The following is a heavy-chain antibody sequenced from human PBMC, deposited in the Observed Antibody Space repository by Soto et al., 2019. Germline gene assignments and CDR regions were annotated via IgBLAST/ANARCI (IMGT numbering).Heavy chain of an antibody. CDR3: ARRLDYYGSGSYQPTNPTNYYYYGMDV. CDR2: IIPIFGTA. CDR1: GGTFSSYA. V-gene: IGHV1-69*13. Sequence: GASVKVSCKASGGTFSSYAISWVRQAPGQGLEWMGGIIPIFGTANYAQKFQGRVTITADEPTSTAYMELSSLRSEDTAVYYCARRLDYYGSGSYQPTNPTNYYYYGMDVWGQGTTVTVSS. J-gene: IGHJ6*02. D-gene: IGHD3-10*01.